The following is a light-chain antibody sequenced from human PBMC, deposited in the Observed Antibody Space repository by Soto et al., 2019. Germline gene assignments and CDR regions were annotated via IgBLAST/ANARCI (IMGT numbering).Light chain of an antibody. V-gene: IGKV2-30*01. CDR1: QSLIYTDGNTY. CDR3: MQGSHWPQT. Sequence: VMTQAPLSLAVTLGQPASISCTSSQSLIYTDGNTYLNWFLQRPGQPPRRLIYKVSHRDSGVQDRFSGSGSGTDFTLKISTVEADDVGLYYCMQGSHWPQTFDQGTQVQIK. J-gene: IGKJ1*01. CDR2: KVS.